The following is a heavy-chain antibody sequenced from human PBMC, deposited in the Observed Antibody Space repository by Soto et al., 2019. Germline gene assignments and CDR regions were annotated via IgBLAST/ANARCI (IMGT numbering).Heavy chain of an antibody. V-gene: IGHV1-18*01. CDR3: ARSSSWFDWFDP. D-gene: IGHD6-13*01. J-gene: IGHJ5*02. CDR2: ISAYNGNT. CDR1: GYTFTTYG. Sequence: QVHLVQSGAEVKKPGASVNVSCKASGYTFTTYGISWVRQAPGQGLEWMGWISAYNGNTNYAQKFHGRVTMTTDTSTSTAYMELRSPRSDDTAMYYCARSSSWFDWFDPWGQGTLVTASS.